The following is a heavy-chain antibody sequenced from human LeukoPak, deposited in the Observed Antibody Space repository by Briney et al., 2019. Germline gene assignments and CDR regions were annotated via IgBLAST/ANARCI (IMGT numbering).Heavy chain of an antibody. D-gene: IGHD6-6*01. CDR1: GGSISIYY. CDR3: ARGKARTYYFDY. CDR2: IYYSGST. V-gene: IGHV4-59*01. J-gene: IGHJ4*02. Sequence: PSETLSLTCTVYGGSISIYYWSWIRQPPGKGLEWIGYIYYSGSTNYNPSLKSRVTISVDTSKNQFSLKLSSVTAADTAVYYCARGKARTYYFDYWGQGTLVTVSS.